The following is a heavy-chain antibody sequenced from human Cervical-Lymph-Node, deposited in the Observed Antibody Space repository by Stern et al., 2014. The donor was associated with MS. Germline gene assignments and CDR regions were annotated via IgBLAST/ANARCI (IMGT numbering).Heavy chain of an antibody. D-gene: IGHD4-17*01. CDR3: ARSDYGDWDS. J-gene: IGHJ4*02. CDR1: GYTFTNYD. CDR2: MNPSSGHT. V-gene: IGHV1-8*01. Sequence: VQLVESGAEVRKPGASVKVSCKASGYTFTNYDIHCVRQATGQGLEWMGWMNPSSGHTAYAQNFQGRVTMTRDTSISTAYMELSSLRSEDTALYYCARSDYGDWDSWGQGTLVTVSS.